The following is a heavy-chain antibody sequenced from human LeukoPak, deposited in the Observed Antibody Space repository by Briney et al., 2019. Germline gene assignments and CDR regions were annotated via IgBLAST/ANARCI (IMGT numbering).Heavy chain of an antibody. D-gene: IGHD6-13*01. V-gene: IGHV4-39*01. CDR3: SRPGDRNSWYFDF. Sequence: SETLSLTCTVSGGSISSSSYYWGWIRQPPGKGLEWSGSIYYSGSTYYNPSLKSRVTISVDTSKNQFSLKLDSVTAANTAGCSCSRPGDRNSWYFDFWGQGTLVTVSS. CDR2: IYYSGST. CDR1: GGSISSSSYY. J-gene: IGHJ4*02.